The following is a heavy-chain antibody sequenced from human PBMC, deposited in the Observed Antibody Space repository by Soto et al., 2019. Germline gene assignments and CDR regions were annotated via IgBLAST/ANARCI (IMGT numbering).Heavy chain of an antibody. CDR1: GFPFSSYA. J-gene: IGHJ4*02. Sequence: GGSLRLSCAASGFPFSSYAMTWVRQTPGKGLEWVSGISGSGGITYYADSVKGRFTISRDNSNNTLFLQMHSLRAGDTAVYYCAKSLSASPNYFFDSWGQGTLVTVSS. CDR3: AKSLSASPNYFFDS. CDR2: ISGSGGIT. D-gene: IGHD1-1*01. V-gene: IGHV3-23*01.